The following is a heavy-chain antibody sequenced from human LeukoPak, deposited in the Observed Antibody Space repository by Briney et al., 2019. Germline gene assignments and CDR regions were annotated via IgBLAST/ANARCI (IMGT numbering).Heavy chain of an antibody. Sequence: GGSLRLSCAASGFTFSSYAMSWVRQAPGKGLEWVSAISGSGGSTYYADSVKGRFTITRDNSKNTLYLQMNSLRAEDTAVYYCAKIGGYSYGYFDYWGQGTLVTVSS. CDR3: AKIGGYSYGYFDY. CDR2: ISGSGGST. J-gene: IGHJ4*02. CDR1: GFTFSSYA. D-gene: IGHD5-18*01. V-gene: IGHV3-23*01.